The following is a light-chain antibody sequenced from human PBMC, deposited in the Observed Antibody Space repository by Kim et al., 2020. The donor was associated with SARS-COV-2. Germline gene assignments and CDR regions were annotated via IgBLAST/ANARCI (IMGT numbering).Light chain of an antibody. CDR3: QQYFTTPPT. J-gene: IGKJ4*01. Sequence: ATINCKSSQSVLYRSNNKNHLAWYQQKPGQPPKLLVYWASTRESGVPDRFSGSGSGTDFTLTISSLQAEDVAVYYCQQYFTTPPTFGGWTKVDIK. V-gene: IGKV4-1*01. CDR2: WAS. CDR1: QSVLYRSNNKNH.